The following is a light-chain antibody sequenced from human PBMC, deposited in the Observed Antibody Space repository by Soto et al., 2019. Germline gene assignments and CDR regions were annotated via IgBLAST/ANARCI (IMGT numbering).Light chain of an antibody. V-gene: IGKV1-39*01. CDR1: QSISTY. J-gene: IGKJ4*01. CDR2: DSS. Sequence: EIEVTQSKSSLSASVGDRITITFRASQSISTYLNWYQQKPGEAPTLLVYDSSTLQSGVPSRFSGSGFGADFTLTISSLQPEDFATYYCQQLNSYPSFGGGSIV. CDR3: QQLNSYPS.